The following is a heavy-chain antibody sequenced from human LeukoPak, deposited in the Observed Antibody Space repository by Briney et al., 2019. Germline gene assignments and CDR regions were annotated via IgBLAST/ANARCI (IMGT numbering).Heavy chain of an antibody. D-gene: IGHD2-15*01. CDR3: ARGAQENCSGGSCYFWEKKTGGNNWFDP. J-gene: IGHJ5*02. Sequence: PSETLSLTCAVYGGSFSGYYWSWIRQPPGKGLEWIGEINHSGSTNYNPSLKSRVTISVDTSKNQFSLKLSSVTAADTAVYYCARGAQENCSGGSCYFWEKKTGGNNWFDPWGQGTLVTVSS. V-gene: IGHV4-34*01. CDR1: GGSFSGYY. CDR2: INHSGST.